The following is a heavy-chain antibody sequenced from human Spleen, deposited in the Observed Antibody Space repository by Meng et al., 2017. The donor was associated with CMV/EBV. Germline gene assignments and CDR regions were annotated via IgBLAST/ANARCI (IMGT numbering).Heavy chain of an antibody. V-gene: IGHV1-8*02. Sequence: ASVKVSCKASGYPFTDYYVHWVRQAPGQGLEWMGWMNPNSGDTGYAETFQDRVTMTRNTSTKTAYMELSGLTSDDTAVYFCAKDGGGASDYWGQGSLVTVSS. D-gene: IGHD4-23*01. CDR1: GYPFTDYY. J-gene: IGHJ4*02. CDR2: MNPNSGDT. CDR3: AKDGGGASDY.